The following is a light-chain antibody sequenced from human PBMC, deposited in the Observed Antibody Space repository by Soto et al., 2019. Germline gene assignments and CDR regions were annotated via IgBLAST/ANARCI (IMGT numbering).Light chain of an antibody. CDR2: DAS. Sequence: DIQMTPSLSTLSASVGDGVTTTCRASQRISTWLAWYQQKPGKAPKLLIYDASTLQSGVPSRYSGSGSGTEFTLTISNLQPDDFATYYCQQHESYSPWTFGQGTKVDIK. J-gene: IGKJ1*01. CDR1: QRISTW. CDR3: QQHESYSPWT. V-gene: IGKV1-5*01.